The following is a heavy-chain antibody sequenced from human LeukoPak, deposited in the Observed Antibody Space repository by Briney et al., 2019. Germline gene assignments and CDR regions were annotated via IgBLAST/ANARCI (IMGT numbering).Heavy chain of an antibody. J-gene: IGHJ4*02. CDR3: ARHRGNRWDLVY. CDR2: IYSSGST. CDR1: GGSISSHY. V-gene: IGHV4-59*08. D-gene: IGHD3-10*01. Sequence: PSETLSLTCTVSGGSISSHYWSWIRQTPGKGLEWIGYIYSSGSTSYNPSLKSRVTMSVDTSKNQFSLKLPSVTAADTAVYYCARHRGNRWDLVYWGQGTLVTVSS.